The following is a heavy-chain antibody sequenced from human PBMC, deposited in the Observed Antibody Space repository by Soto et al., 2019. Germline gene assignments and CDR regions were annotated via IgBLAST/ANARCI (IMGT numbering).Heavy chain of an antibody. CDR3: ARSRIAARPSATNYYYYYMDV. CDR1: GFTFSSYG. D-gene: IGHD6-6*01. CDR2: IWYDGSNK. J-gene: IGHJ6*03. V-gene: IGHV3-33*01. Sequence: ESGGGVVQPGRSLRLSCAASGFTFSSYGMHWVRQAPGKGLEWVAVIWYDGSNKYYADSVKGRFTISRDNSKNTLYLQMNSLRAEDTAVYYCARSRIAARPSATNYYYYYMDVWGKGTTVTVSS.